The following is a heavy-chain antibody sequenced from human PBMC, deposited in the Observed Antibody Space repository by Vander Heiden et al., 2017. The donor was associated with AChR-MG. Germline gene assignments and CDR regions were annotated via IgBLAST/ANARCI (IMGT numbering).Heavy chain of an antibody. CDR3: ARGYSSDRVDFQF. V-gene: IGHV1-3*01. Sequence: QVQLVQSGAEMKKPGASVKVSCTASGYTFTSYTIHWVRQAPGQRLEWMGWINVGNGNTKFLQKFQGRVSITTDASASTAYMELSRLRSDDTAVFYCARGYSSDRVDFQFWGQGTLITVSS. CDR1: GYTFTSYT. D-gene: IGHD6-19*01. J-gene: IGHJ1*01. CDR2: INVGNGNT.